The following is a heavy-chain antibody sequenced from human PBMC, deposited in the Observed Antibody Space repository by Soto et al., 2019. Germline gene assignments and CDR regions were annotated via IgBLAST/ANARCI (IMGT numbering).Heavy chain of an antibody. Sequence: QVQLQESGPGLVKPSQTLSLTCTVSGTTISSGDHYWSWIRQAPGKGLEWIGYMYYTGKTYYNTSLQSQVTLSVDTSKNQFSLKMTSVTAADTAMYFCARVYGRGDYFDFWGRGTLVSVSS. D-gene: IGHD2-8*01. CDR1: GTTISSGDHY. V-gene: IGHV4-30-4*01. J-gene: IGHJ4*02. CDR2: MYYTGKT. CDR3: ARVYGRGDYFDF.